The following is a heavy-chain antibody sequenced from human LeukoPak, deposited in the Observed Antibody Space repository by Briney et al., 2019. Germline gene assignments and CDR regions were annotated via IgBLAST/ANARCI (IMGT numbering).Heavy chain of an antibody. V-gene: IGHV3-66*01. CDR3: ARGPLPYYYGSGSYGFDY. CDR2: IYSGGST. D-gene: IGHD3-10*01. J-gene: IGHJ4*02. Sequence: GGSLRLSCAASGFTVSSNYMSWVRQAPGKGLEWVSVIYSGGSTYYADSVKGRFTISRDNSKNTLYLQMNNLRAEDTAVYYCARGPLPYYYGSGSYGFDYWGQGTLVAVSS. CDR1: GFTVSSNY.